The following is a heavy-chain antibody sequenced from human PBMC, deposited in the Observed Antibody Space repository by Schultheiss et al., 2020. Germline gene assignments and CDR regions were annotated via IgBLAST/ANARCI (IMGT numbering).Heavy chain of an antibody. J-gene: IGHJ4*02. CDR2: TNSDGSST. CDR1: GFTFSSYW. V-gene: IGHV3-74*01. CDR3: AKGLGIVAGETDY. Sequence: GGSLRLSCAASGFTFSSYWMHWVRQAPGKGLVWVSRTNSDGSSTSYADSVKGRFTISRDNSKNTLYLQMNSLRAEDTAVYYCAKGLGIVAGETDYWGQGTLVTVAS. D-gene: IGHD6-19*01.